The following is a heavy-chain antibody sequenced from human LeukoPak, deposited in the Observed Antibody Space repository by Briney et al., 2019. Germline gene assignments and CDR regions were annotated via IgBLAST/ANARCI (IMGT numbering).Heavy chain of an antibody. J-gene: IGHJ4*02. CDR2: ISSSSSYI. D-gene: IGHD4-17*01. CDR1: GFTFSSYS. V-gene: IGHV3-21*01. Sequence: PGGSLRLSCAASGFTFSSYSVNWVRQAPGKGLEWVSSISSSSSYIYYADSVKGRFTISRDNAKNSLYLQMNSLRAEDTAVYYCARGTLGNYGDYDFDYWGQGTLVTVSS. CDR3: ARGTLGNYGDYDFDY.